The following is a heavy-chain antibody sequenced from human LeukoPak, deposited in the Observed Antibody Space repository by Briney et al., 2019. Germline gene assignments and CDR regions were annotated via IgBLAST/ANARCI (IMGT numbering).Heavy chain of an antibody. J-gene: IGHJ6*04. CDR3: AELGIPMIGGV. Sequence: GGSLRLSCAASGFTFSSCEMNWVRQAPGKGLEWVSYISSSGSTIYYADSVKGRFTISRDNAKNSLYLQMNSLRAEDTAVYYCAELGIPMIGGVWGKGTTVTISS. V-gene: IGHV3-48*03. CDR2: ISSSGSTI. D-gene: IGHD3-10*02. CDR1: GFTFSSCE.